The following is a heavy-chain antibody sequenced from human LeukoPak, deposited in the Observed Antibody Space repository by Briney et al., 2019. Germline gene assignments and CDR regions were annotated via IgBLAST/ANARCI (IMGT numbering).Heavy chain of an antibody. CDR3: AKDRTGYYARFDY. V-gene: IGHV3-30*02. J-gene: IGHJ4*02. Sequence: SGGSLRLSCAASGFTFSSHGMHWVRQAPGKGLEWVAFFRYDGSNTYYADSVKGRFTISRDSSKNTLYLQMNSLRAEDTAVYYCAKDRTGYYARFDYWGQGTLVTVSS. CDR1: GFTFSSHG. CDR2: FRYDGSNT. D-gene: IGHD3-9*01.